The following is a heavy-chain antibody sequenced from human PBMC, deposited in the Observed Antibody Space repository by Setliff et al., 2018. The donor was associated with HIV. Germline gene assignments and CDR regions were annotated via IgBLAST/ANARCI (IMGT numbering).Heavy chain of an antibody. CDR2: INPNSGGT. D-gene: IGHD3-22*01. CDR1: GYTFTGYY. V-gene: IGHV1-2*04. J-gene: IGHJ4*02. Sequence: ASAKVSCKASGYTFTGYYMHWVRQAPGQGLEWMGWINPNSGGTTYAQKFQGWITMTRDTSISTAYMELSRLRSDDTAVYYCARGMDYYDTSGYYQYYFDYWGQGTLVTVSS. CDR3: ARGMDYYDTSGYYQYYFDY.